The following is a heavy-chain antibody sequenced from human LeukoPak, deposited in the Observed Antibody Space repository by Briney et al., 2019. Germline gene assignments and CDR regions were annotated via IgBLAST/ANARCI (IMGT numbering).Heavy chain of an antibody. CDR2: IIPIFGTA. V-gene: IGHV1-69*13. Sequence: SVKVSCKASGYTFTSYYMHWVRQAPGQGLEWMGGIIPIFGTANYAQKFQGRVTITADESTSTAYMELSSLRSEDTAVYYCASGSSTSSYDYWGQGTLVTVSS. CDR3: ASGSSTSSYDY. D-gene: IGHD2-2*01. CDR1: GYTFTSYY. J-gene: IGHJ4*02.